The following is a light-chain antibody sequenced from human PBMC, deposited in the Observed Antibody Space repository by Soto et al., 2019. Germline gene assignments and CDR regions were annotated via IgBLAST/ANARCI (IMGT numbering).Light chain of an antibody. CDR3: LRSYSTSLS. CDR1: QSISNY. V-gene: IGKV1-39*01. CDR2: AAS. Sequence: DIQMTQSPSSLSASVGDRVTITCRASQSISNYLNWYQQKPGEAPKLLIYAASTLQSGVSSSFSGSGCLSDFHVIISCLQPEEFAGYYCLRSYSTSLSFGQWNKPEI. J-gene: IGKJ2*01.